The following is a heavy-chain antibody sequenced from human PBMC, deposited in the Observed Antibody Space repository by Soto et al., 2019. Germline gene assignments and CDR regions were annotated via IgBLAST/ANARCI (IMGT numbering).Heavy chain of an antibody. CDR1: SGSLSDFY. CDR3: AMDGPTSAGMGV. CDR2: ISHSGST. J-gene: IGHJ6*02. Sequence: PSETLSLTCAVHSGSLSDFYWSWIRQPPGKGLEWIGEISHSGSTNYNPSLKSRVTISVDTSKNQLSLKVTSVTAEDTAVYYFAMDGPTSAGMGVWGQGTTVTVSS. D-gene: IGHD4-17*01. V-gene: IGHV4-34*01.